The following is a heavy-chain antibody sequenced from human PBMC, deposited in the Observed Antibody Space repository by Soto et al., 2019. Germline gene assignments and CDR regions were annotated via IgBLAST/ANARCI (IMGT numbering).Heavy chain of an antibody. CDR3: ARFTTSQLLRGNWFDP. D-gene: IGHD2-2*01. V-gene: IGHV1-69*14. CDR2: IIPIFGTA. CDR1: GGTLSSYA. J-gene: IGHJ5*02. Sequence: QVQLVQSGAEVKKPGSSVKVSCKASGGTLSSYAISWVRQAPGQGLEWMGGIIPIFGTANYAQKFQGRVTITADKSTSTAYRELSSLTSEDTAVYYCARFTTSQLLRGNWFDPWGQGTLFPVSS.